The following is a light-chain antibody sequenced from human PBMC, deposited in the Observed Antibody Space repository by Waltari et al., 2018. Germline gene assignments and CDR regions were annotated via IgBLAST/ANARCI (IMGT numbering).Light chain of an antibody. CDR2: GAS. J-gene: IGKJ2*01. Sequence: DIQLTQSPPSLSASVRDRVTITCRASQDISKYLAWYQQKPGKGPKLMLYGASRLESGVPARFSGSGSGTDYTLTISSLQPEDFATYYCQHYYSTSPKTFGQGTKLE. CDR1: QDISKY. CDR3: QHYYSTSPKT. V-gene: IGKV1-NL1*01.